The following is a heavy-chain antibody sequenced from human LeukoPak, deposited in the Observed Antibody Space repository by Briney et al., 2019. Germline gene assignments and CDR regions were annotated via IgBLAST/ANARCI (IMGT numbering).Heavy chain of an antibody. CDR1: GFTFSSHA. CDR3: AKPPFSGTGSRWYYFDY. V-gene: IGHV3-23*01. Sequence: GGSLRLSCAASGFTFSSHAMSWVRQAPGKGLEWVSAISGSGGNTYYADSVKGRFTISRDNSKNTLYLQMNSLRAEDTAVYYCAKPPFSGTGSRWYYFDYWGQGTLVTVSS. CDR2: ISGSGGNT. D-gene: IGHD6-19*01. J-gene: IGHJ4*02.